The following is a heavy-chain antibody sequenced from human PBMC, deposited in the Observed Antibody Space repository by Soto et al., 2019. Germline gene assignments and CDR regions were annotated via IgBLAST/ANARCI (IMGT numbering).Heavy chain of an antibody. CDR3: ARAGQYYDASGYAD. CDR1: GYSFVTSG. D-gene: IGHD3-22*01. J-gene: IGHJ4*02. V-gene: IGHV1-18*01. Sequence: QVKLVQSGTEVKKPGASIKVSCKASGYSFVTSGMTWVRQAPGQGREWMGWISVYNGNTNYDQKLQDRVTMTTDTSTNTVYLEVRNLRSDDTAVYYCARAGQYYDASGYADWGQGTLVTVSS. CDR2: ISVYNGNT.